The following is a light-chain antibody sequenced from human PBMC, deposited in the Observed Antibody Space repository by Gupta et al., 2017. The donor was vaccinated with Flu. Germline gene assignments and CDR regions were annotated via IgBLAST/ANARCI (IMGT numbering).Light chain of an antibody. J-gene: IGKJ3*01. CDR1: QNVTSN. V-gene: IGKV3-15*01. Sequence: SAGARVTLSRTARQNVTSNLACYPPKPGQAPRLLIYAASTRATAIPARFTGLGSAPEFTLTLSSLQSEDFAVYYCQHYNPWPPQFTFGPGT. CDR3: QHYNPWPPQFT. CDR2: AAS.